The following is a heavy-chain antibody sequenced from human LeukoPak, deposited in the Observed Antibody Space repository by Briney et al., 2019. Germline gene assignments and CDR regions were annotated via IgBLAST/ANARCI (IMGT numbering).Heavy chain of an antibody. V-gene: IGHV1-46*01. CDR1: GYTFTSYY. CDR3: ARDRDNYYDSSGFNYFDY. D-gene: IGHD3-22*01. Sequence: GASVKVSCMASGYTFTSYYMHWVRQAPGQGLEWMGIINPSGGSTSYAQKFQGRVTMTRDTSTSTVYMELSSLRSEDTAVYYCARDRDNYYDSSGFNYFDYWGQGTLVTVSS. CDR2: INPSGGST. J-gene: IGHJ4*02.